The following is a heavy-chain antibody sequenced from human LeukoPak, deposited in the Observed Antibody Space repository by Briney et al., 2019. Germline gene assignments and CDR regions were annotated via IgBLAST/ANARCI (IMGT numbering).Heavy chain of an antibody. CDR2: ISWNSGSI. CDR1: GFTFDDYA. D-gene: IGHD3-10*01. CDR3: AREYYYGSGSYPDAFDI. V-gene: IGHV3-9*01. J-gene: IGHJ3*02. Sequence: GGSLRLSCAASGFTFDDYAMHWVRHAPGKGLEWVSGISWNSGSIGYADSVKGRFTISRDNAKNSLYLQMNSLRAEDTALYYRAREYYYGSGSYPDAFDIWGQGTMVTVSS.